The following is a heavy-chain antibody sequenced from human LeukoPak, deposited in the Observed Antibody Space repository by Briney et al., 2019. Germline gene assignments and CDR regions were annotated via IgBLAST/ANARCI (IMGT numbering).Heavy chain of an antibody. J-gene: IGHJ6*02. CDR2: ISYDGSNK. CDR3: ARDLSDIVVVPAAIQGYYYYGMDV. Sequence: QPGRSLRLSCAACGFTFSSYAMHWVRQAPGKGLEWVAVISYDGSNKYYADSVKGRFTISRDNSKNTLYLQMNSLRAEDTAVYYCARDLSDIVVVPAAIQGYYYYGMDVWGQGTTVTVSS. CDR1: GFTFSSYA. V-gene: IGHV3-30-3*01. D-gene: IGHD2-2*01.